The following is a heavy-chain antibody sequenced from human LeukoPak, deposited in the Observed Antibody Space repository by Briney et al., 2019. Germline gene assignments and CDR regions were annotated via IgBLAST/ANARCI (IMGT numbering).Heavy chain of an antibody. CDR3: AKDGSYGSEQDV. J-gene: IGHJ6*02. D-gene: IGHD3-10*01. V-gene: IGHV3-23*01. CDR1: GFTFSSYA. CDR2: ISGSGGST. Sequence: GGSLSLSCAASGFTFSSYAMSWVRQAPGQGLEWVSAISGSGGSTYYADSVKGRFTISRDNSKNTLYLQMNSLRAEDTAVYYCAKDGSYGSEQDVWGQGTTVTVSS.